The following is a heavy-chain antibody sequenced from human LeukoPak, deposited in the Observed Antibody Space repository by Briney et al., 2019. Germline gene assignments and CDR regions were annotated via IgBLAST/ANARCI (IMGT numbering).Heavy chain of an antibody. J-gene: IGHJ4*02. CDR2: IIPIFGIA. D-gene: IGHD7-27*01. V-gene: IGHV1-69*04. Sequence: SVQVSCKASVGTSSSYAISWVRQAPGQGREWMGRIIPIFGIANYAQKFQSGVTITADKSTSTAYMELSSLRSEDTAVYYCARDDMGPGDLYYFDYWGQGTLVTVSS. CDR3: ARDDMGPGDLYYFDY. CDR1: VGTSSSYA.